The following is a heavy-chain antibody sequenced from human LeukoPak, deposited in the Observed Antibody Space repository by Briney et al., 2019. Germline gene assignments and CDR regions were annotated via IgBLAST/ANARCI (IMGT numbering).Heavy chain of an antibody. Sequence: ASVKVSCKASGYTFTSHGISWVRQAPGQGLEWMGWMGWISAYNGNTNYAQNLQGRVTMTTDTSTSTAYMELRSLRSDDTAVYYCARDNDWFDPWGQGTLVTVSS. CDR3: ARDNDWFDP. J-gene: IGHJ5*02. V-gene: IGHV1-18*01. CDR1: GYTFTSHG. D-gene: IGHD2-8*01. CDR2: ISAYNGNT.